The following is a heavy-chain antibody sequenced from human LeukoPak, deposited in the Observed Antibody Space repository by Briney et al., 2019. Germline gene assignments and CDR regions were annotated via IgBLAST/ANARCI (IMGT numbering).Heavy chain of an antibody. CDR2: IRSKAYRGTT. V-gene: IGHV3-49*04. CDR3: SRGPIQLWVHNGVDV. CDR1: GLNFGDHA. J-gene: IGHJ6*02. Sequence: SLRLSCTTSGLNFGDHAMTWVRQAPGKGLEWVGFIRSKAYRGTTEYAASVKGRFTISRDDSKSVVYLQMNSLKSEDTAVYYCSRGPIQLWVHNGVDVWGQGTTVTVSS. D-gene: IGHD5-18*01.